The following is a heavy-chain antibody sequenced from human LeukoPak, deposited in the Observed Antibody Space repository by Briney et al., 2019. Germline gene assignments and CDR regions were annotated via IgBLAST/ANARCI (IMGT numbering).Heavy chain of an antibody. J-gene: IGHJ5*02. D-gene: IGHD3-3*01. CDR2: INHTGGT. V-gene: IGHV4-34*01. CDR3: ARSGRGSLWFDP. CDR1: GESFSGYY. Sequence: TSETLSLTCAVYGESFSGYYWNWIRQPPGKGLEWIGEINHTGGTNYNPSLKSRVTISADTSKNQFSLNLSSVTAADTAVYYCARSGRGSLWFDPWGQGTLVTVSS.